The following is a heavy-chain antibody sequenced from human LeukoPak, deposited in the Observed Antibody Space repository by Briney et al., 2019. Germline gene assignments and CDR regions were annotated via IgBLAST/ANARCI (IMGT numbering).Heavy chain of an antibody. CDR2: IGIVGDT. V-gene: IGHV3-13*01. J-gene: IGHJ3*02. Sequence: GVSLRLSCAASGFTFSSYDMHWVRQCPGKGLEWVSGIGIVGDTYYPGSIKGRFTFSRENAKNSLFLQMNGLRVGDTAVYYCVRGSYCSGGACSPVGAFDIWGQGTVVTVSS. CDR3: VRGSYCSGGACSPVGAFDI. D-gene: IGHD2-15*01. CDR1: GFTFSSYD.